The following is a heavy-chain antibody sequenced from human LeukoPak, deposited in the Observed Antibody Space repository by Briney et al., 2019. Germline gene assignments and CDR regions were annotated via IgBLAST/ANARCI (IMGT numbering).Heavy chain of an antibody. V-gene: IGHV3-21*01. CDR3: ARGATYYYDSSGYYPTAAFDI. CDR2: ISSSSSYI. CDR1: GFTFSSYS. Sequence: GGSLRLSCAASGFTFSSYSMNWVRQAPGKGLEWVSSISSSSSYIYYADSVKGRFTISRDNAKNSLHLQMNSLRAEDTAVYYCARGATYYYDSSGYYPTAAFDIWGQGTMVTVSS. D-gene: IGHD3-22*01. J-gene: IGHJ3*02.